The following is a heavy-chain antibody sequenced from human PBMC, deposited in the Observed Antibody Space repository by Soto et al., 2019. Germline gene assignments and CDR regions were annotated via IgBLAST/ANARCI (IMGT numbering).Heavy chain of an antibody. CDR2: MSYDGTNK. CDR1: GFTFSSYS. CDR3: ARAHLPGGKYYWYSDY. D-gene: IGHD1-26*01. V-gene: IGHV3-30-3*01. J-gene: IGHJ4*02. Sequence: QVQLVQSGGSVVQPGRSLSLTCTASGFTFSSYSLRWVRQAPGKGLEWVALMSYDGTNKYYADSVEGRFTISRDNSKNTLYLQMDTLGGEDTAVYYCARAHLPGGKYYWYSDYWGQGTLVTVSS.